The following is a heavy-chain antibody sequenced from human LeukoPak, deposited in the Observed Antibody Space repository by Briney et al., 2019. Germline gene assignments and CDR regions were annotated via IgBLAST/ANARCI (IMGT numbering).Heavy chain of an antibody. CDR3: TTGHYPVIRWGDAFDI. J-gene: IGHJ3*02. CDR2: IKSKTDGGTT. D-gene: IGHD4-23*01. CDR1: GFAFGNAW. V-gene: IGHV3-15*07. Sequence: GGSLRLSCAASGFAFGNAWMNWVRQAPGKGLEWDGRIKSKTDGGTTDYAAPVKGRFTISRDDSKNTLYLQMNSLKSEDTAVYHCTTGHYPVIRWGDAFDIWGQGTKVAVSS.